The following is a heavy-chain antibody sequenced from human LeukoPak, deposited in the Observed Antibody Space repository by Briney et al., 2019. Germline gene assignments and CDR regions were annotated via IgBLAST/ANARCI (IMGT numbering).Heavy chain of an antibody. V-gene: IGHV4-34*01. CDR3: ARLVIYYDSSGYYAY. CDR2: INHSGST. J-gene: IGHJ4*02. CDR1: GGSFSGYY. Sequence: PSETLSLTCAVYGGSFSGYYWSWIRQPPGKGLEWIGEINHSGSTNYNPSLKSRVTISVDTSKNQFSLKLSSVTAADTAVYYCARLVIYYDSSGYYAYWGQGTLVTVSP. D-gene: IGHD3-22*01.